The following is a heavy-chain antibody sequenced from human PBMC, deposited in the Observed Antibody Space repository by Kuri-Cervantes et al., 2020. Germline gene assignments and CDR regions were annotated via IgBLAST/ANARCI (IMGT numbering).Heavy chain of an antibody. Sequence: SLKISCAASGFTFDDYAMHWVRQAPGKGLEWVSGISWNSGSIGYADPVKGRFTISRDNAKNSLYLQMNSLRAEDTAVYYCAKAMSSSWHRGPCGYWGQGTLVTVSS. CDR1: GFTFDDYA. V-gene: IGHV3-9*01. CDR2: ISWNSGSI. CDR3: AKAMSSSWHRGPCGY. D-gene: IGHD6-13*01. J-gene: IGHJ4*02.